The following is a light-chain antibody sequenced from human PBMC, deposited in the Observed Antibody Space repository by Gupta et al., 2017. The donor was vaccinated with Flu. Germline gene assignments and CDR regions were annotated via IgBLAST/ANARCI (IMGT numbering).Light chain of an antibody. Sequence: SELTHDSAVSVALGQTVRIRCRGDSVRNYYINGYQLNPGQAPILFIFGKNSRPAGSSDRFSGSCSGSTASLTITGAQADDEADYYCGSRDSSGDLLVFGGGTKLTVL. V-gene: IGLV3-19*01. J-gene: IGLJ2*01. CDR1: SVRNYY. CDR3: GSRDSSGDLLV. CDR2: GKN.